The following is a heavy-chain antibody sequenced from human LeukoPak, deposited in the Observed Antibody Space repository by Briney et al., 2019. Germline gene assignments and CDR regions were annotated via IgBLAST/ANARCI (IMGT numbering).Heavy chain of an antibody. CDR1: GGSISSGSYY. D-gene: IGHD1-26*01. J-gene: IGHJ4*02. CDR2: IYTSGST. Sequence: SQTLSLTCTVSGGSISSGSYYWSWIRQPAGKGLEWIGRIYTSGSTNYNPSLKSRVTISVDTSKNQFSLKLSSVTAADTAVYYCAREGLSGSYFSGQGTLVTVSS. CDR3: AREGLSGSYF. V-gene: IGHV4-61*02.